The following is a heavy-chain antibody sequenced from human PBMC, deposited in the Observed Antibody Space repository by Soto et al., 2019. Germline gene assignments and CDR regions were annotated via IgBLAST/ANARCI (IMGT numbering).Heavy chain of an antibody. V-gene: IGHV1-46*01. CDR2: IHPSGDT. CDR1: GYKFTTYF. Sequence: SVKVSCKASGYKFTTYFIHWVRQAPGQGLEWMGMIHPSGDTGYAQKFRGRVTMTIDTSTTTAYMELRNLTSEDTAVYFSVRGYCTTSPCSGYSQFWGQGXLVTVS. D-gene: IGHD2-15*01. J-gene: IGHJ1*01. CDR3: VRGYCTTSPCSGYSQF.